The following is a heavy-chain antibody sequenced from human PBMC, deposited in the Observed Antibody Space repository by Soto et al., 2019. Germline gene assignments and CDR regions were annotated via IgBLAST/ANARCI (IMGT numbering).Heavy chain of an antibody. CDR2: IIPMLGMS. J-gene: IGHJ4*02. V-gene: IGHV1-69*02. CDR1: GDTFSTYT. CDR3: ARSYGSGSGAFDF. Sequence: QVHRVQSGAEVKKPGSSVKVSCKASGDTFSTYTITWVRQAPGQRLEWMGRIIPMLGMSNYALKFQGRVTSTADRSTTTVYLHLSSLRPDDTAVYYCARSYGSGSGAFDFWGQGTLVTVSS. D-gene: IGHD3-10*01.